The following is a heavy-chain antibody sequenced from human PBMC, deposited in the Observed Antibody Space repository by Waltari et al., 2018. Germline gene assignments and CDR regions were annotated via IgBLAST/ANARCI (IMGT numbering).Heavy chain of an antibody. J-gene: IGHJ4*02. Sequence: EVQLVESGGGLVQPGGSLRLSCAASGFTFSTLWMHWVRQAPGKGLVWVSRISGDGNSRTYADSVKGRFTISRDNAKNTLHLQMNSLRAEDAAVYYCAGGWDSSGRDYWGQGTLVTVSS. CDR3: AGGWDSSGRDY. CDR1: GFTFSTLW. D-gene: IGHD3-22*01. CDR2: ISGDGNSR. V-gene: IGHV3-74*01.